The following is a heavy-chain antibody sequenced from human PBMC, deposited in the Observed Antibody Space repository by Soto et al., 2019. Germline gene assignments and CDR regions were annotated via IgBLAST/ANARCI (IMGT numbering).Heavy chain of an antibody. D-gene: IGHD6-6*01. CDR3: ARNESSNIYGMDV. Sequence: GGSLRLSCAASGFTFSSYSMNWVRQAPGQGLAWVSSISSSSFSINYADSVKGRFSISRDNAQNSLHLQMNNLRAEDTSVYYCARNESSNIYGMDVWGQGTTVTVSS. CDR1: GFTFSSYS. CDR2: ISSSSFSI. V-gene: IGHV3-21*01. J-gene: IGHJ6*02.